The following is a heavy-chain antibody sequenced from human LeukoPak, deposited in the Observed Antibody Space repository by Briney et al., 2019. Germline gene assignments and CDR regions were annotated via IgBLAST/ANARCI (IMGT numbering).Heavy chain of an antibody. CDR3: AREKAVAGKPVDY. V-gene: IGHV7-4-1*02. CDR2: INTNTGNP. Sequence: ASVKVSCKASGYTFTSYAMNWVRQAPGQGLEWMGWINTNTGNPTYAQGFTGRFVLSLDTAVSTAYLQISSLKAEDTAVYYCAREKAVAGKPVDYWGQGTLVTVSS. D-gene: IGHD6-19*01. J-gene: IGHJ4*02. CDR1: GYTFTSYA.